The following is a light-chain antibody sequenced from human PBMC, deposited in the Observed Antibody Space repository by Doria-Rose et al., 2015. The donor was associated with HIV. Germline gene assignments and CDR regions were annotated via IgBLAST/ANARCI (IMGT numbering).Light chain of an antibody. CDR2: AGS. CDR3: HQYGTSWT. Sequence: TQSPGTLSLSPGERDTLSCRASQSFSSTYSAWYQQKPGQAPSLLIYAGSTRGTGIPDRFSASGSGTDFTLTINRLEPEDFALYYCHQYGTSWTFGQGTKVEI. J-gene: IGKJ1*01. V-gene: IGKV3-20*01. CDR1: QSFSSTY.